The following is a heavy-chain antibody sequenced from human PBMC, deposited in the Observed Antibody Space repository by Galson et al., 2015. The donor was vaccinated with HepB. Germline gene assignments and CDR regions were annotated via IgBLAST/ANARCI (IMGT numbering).Heavy chain of an antibody. D-gene: IGHD3-3*01. Sequence: SLRLSCAASGFTFSSYWMSWVRQAPGKGLEWVANIKQDGSEKYYVDSVKGRFTISRDNAKNSLYLQMNSLRAEDTAVYYCATEIPRTYDFWSGYYPGGYFDYWGQGTLVTVSS. J-gene: IGHJ4*02. CDR2: IKQDGSEK. CDR1: GFTFSSYW. V-gene: IGHV3-7*01. CDR3: ATEIPRTYDFWSGYYPGGYFDY.